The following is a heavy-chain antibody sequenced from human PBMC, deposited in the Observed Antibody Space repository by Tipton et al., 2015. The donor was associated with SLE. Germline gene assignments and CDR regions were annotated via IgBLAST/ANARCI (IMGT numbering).Heavy chain of an antibody. V-gene: IGHV4-61*02. Sequence: TLSLTCTVSGGAISSDSHSWTWIPQPAGKGVEWIGRFYTPGNNHSNPSLKSPVTMSVDTSKNQFSLQLSSVTVADTAVFYCARERLLWPRGNFDIWGQGIMVTVSA. CDR3: ARERLLWPRGNFDI. D-gene: IGHD3-10*01. CDR2: FYTPGNN. CDR1: GGAISSDSHS. J-gene: IGHJ3*02.